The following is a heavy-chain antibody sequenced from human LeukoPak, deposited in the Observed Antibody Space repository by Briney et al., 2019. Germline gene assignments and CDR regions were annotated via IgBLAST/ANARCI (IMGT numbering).Heavy chain of an antibody. D-gene: IGHD1-7*01. Sequence: SETLSLTCTVSGGSIRSSSYYWGWIRQPPGKGLECVGNIYPTGTTYYNPSLKSRVTTSIDTSKSQFSLRLSSVTAADTAVYYCVQNIPGTIEHWGQGTLVTVSS. CDR2: IYPTGTT. V-gene: IGHV4-39*01. J-gene: IGHJ1*01. CDR3: VQNIPGTIEH. CDR1: GGSIRSSSYY.